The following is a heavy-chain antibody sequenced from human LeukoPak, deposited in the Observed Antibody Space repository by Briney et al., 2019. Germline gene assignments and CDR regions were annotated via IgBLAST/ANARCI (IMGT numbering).Heavy chain of an antibody. J-gene: IGHJ4*02. V-gene: IGHV4-39*02. CDR3: ARRGSGYNTNFDY. CDR2: LHHSGGT. Sequence: PSETLSLTCTVSGGSIINSNYYWDWIRQPPGKGLEWIGGLHHSGGTYYNPSLKSRVTVSVDTSKNHFSLKLSSVTAADTAVYYCARRGSGYNTNFDYWGQGTLVTVSS. D-gene: IGHD6-19*01. CDR1: GGSIINSNYY.